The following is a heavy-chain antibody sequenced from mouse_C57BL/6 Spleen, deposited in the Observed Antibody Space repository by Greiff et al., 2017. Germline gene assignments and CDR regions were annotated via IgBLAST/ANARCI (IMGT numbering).Heavy chain of an antibody. CDR1: GYTFTDYY. CDR3: ARGLLPYYFDY. D-gene: IGHD2-3*01. CDR2: INPNNGGT. Sequence: VPLQQSGPELVKPGASVKISCKASGYTFTDYYMNWVKQSHGKSLEWIGDINPNNGGTSYNQKFKGKATLTVDKSSSTAYMELRSLTSENSAVDYCARGLLPYYFDYWGQGTTLTVSS. J-gene: IGHJ2*01. V-gene: IGHV1-26*01.